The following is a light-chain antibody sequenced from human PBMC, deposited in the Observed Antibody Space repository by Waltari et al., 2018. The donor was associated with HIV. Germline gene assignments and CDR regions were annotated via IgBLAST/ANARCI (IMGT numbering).Light chain of an antibody. J-gene: IGLJ1*01. CDR1: SSNIGAGYD. Sequence: QSVLTQPPSVSGAPGQRVTISCTGSSSNIGAGYDVHWYQQLPGTAPKLLIYGNSNRPSGVSDRFSGSKSGTSASLAITGLQAEDEADYYCQSYDSSLSGPRVFGTGTKVTVL. CDR3: QSYDSSLSGPRV. CDR2: GNS. V-gene: IGLV1-40*01.